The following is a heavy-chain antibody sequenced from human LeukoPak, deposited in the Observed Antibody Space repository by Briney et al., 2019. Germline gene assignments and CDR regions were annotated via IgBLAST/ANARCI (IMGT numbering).Heavy chain of an antibody. J-gene: IGHJ5*01. Sequence: GGSLRLSCVASEFDFFSYGMQWVRQAPGKGLVWVSRIFTDGSTTSYADSVKGRFTISRDNAKNTLYLEMKSLRVEDTAVYYCARELPREVTIDSWGQGTLVTVSP. V-gene: IGHV3-74*01. D-gene: IGHD2-21*02. CDR2: IFTDGSTT. CDR1: EFDFFSYG. CDR3: ARELPREVTIDS.